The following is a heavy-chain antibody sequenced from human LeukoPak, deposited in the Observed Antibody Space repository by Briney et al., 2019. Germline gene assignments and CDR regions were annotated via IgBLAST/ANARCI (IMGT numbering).Heavy chain of an antibody. J-gene: IGHJ4*02. D-gene: IGHD1-26*01. Sequence: GASVKVSCKASGYTFTSYDINWVRQATGQGLEWMGWMNPNSGNTGYAQKFQGRVTMTEDTSTDTAYMELSSLRSEDTAVYYCATLKWELLFGITRNYFDYWGQGTLVTVSS. CDR1: GYTFTSYD. CDR3: ATLKWELLFGITRNYFDY. V-gene: IGHV1-8*01. CDR2: MNPNSGNT.